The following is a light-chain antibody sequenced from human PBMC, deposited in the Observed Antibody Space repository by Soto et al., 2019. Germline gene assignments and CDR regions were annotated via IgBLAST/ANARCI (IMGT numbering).Light chain of an antibody. Sequence: QSVLTQPPSASGTPGQRVTISCSGSSSNIGSNYVYWYQQLPGTAPKLLIYRNNQRPSGVPDRFSGSKSGTSASRAISGLRSEDEADYYCAAWDVSLRGVFGTGTKLTVL. CDR2: RNN. V-gene: IGLV1-47*01. CDR3: AAWDVSLRGV. J-gene: IGLJ1*01. CDR1: SSNIGSNY.